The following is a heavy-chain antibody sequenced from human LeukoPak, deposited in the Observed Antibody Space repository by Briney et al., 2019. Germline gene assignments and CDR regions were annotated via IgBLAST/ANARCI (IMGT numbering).Heavy chain of an antibody. CDR1: GGSISSYY. Sequence: PSETLSLTCTVSGGSISSYYWSWIRQPAGKGLEWIGRIYTSGSTNYNPSLKSRVTMSVDTSKNQCSLKLSSVTAADTAVYYCARDRRGYGGNSVYYYMDVWGKGTTVTVSS. V-gene: IGHV4-4*07. CDR2: IYTSGST. J-gene: IGHJ6*03. CDR3: ARDRRGYGGNSVYYYMDV. D-gene: IGHD4-23*01.